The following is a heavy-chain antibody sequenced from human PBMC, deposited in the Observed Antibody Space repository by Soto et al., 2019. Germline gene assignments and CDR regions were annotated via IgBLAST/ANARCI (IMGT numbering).Heavy chain of an antibody. CDR1: GFTFSSYG. V-gene: IGHV3-30*18. J-gene: IGHJ5*01. Sequence: QVQLVESGGGVVLPGRSLRVSCAASGFTFSSYGMHWVRQAPGKGLEWVALISYDGSKEFYGDSVKGRFTISRDNYKNTLYLQMNSVRAEDTAVYYCVKVHYGSGSYLGFDSWGQGTLVTVSS. D-gene: IGHD3-10*01. CDR2: ISYDGSKE. CDR3: VKVHYGSGSYLGFDS.